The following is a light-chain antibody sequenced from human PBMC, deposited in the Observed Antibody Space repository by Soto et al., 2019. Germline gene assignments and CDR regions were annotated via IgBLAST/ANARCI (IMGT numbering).Light chain of an antibody. CDR2: DAS. J-gene: IGKJ1*01. CDR3: QQYSSHAT. Sequence: DIQMTQSPSTLSASVGDSVTITCRASHFVSTYLAWYQQKPGKVPKLLIYDASSLQSEVPSRFSGGGSGTEFTLTISSLQAEDFASYYCQQYSSHATFGQGAKVEIK. CDR1: HFVSTY. V-gene: IGKV1-5*01.